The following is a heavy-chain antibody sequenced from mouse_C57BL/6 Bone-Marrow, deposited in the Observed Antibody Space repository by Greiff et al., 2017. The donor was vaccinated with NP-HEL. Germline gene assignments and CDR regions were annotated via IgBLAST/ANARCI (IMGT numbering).Heavy chain of an antibody. CDR2: IYPRSGNT. CDR1: GYTFTSYG. D-gene: IGHD1-1*01. CDR3: ASNYCSSRYFDV. V-gene: IGHV1-81*01. Sequence: VQLQESGAELARPGASVKLSCKASGYTFTSYGISWVKQRPGQGLEWIGEIYPRSGNTYYNEKFKGKATLTADKSSSTAYMQLRSLTSEDSAVYYCASNYCSSRYFDVWGTGTTVTVSS. J-gene: IGHJ1*03.